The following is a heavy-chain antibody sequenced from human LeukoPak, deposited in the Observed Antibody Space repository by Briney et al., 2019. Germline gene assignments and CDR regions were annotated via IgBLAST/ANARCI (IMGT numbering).Heavy chain of an antibody. J-gene: IGHJ1*01. CDR3: ARGNGDYVEYFQH. CDR1: GGSISNYY. V-gene: IGHV4-59*01. CDR2: VSYSGTT. D-gene: IGHD4-17*01. Sequence: PSETLSLTCTVSGGSISNYYWSWIRQPPGKGLEWIGCVSYSGTTKYSPSLKSRVTISVDTSKNQFSLKLSSVTAADTAVYYCARGNGDYVEYFQHWGQGTLVTVSS.